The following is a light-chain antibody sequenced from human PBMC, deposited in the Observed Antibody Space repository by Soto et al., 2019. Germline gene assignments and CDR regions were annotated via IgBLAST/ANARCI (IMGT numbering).Light chain of an antibody. CDR3: QQRYRTPIT. V-gene: IGKV1-39*01. J-gene: IGKJ5*01. Sequence: DIQLTQSPSPLSASVGDRVAITCLASQSISTYLNWYQQKPGKAPQVLIYAASNLQSGVPPRFSVSGSGTDFTLLISSLQPEDVATYCCQQRYRTPITFGQGKRLEIK. CDR1: QSISTY. CDR2: AAS.